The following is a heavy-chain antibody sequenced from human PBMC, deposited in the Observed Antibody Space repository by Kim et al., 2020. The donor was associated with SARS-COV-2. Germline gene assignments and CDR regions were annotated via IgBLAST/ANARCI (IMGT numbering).Heavy chain of an antibody. J-gene: IGHJ6*02. Sequence: GGSLRLSCAASGFTFSDHGMHWVRQAQGKGLEWISYISSTSRSIDYADAVKGRFTIARDNADNSLFLQMKSRGDEDTVVYYCARDLDVWAFVVVVGVPIYYNGRDVWGQGTTDTVS. CDR2: ISSTSRSI. CDR1: GFTFSDHG. CDR3: ARDLDVWAFVVVVGVPIYYNGRDV. D-gene: IGHD2-2*01. V-gene: IGHV3-48*02.